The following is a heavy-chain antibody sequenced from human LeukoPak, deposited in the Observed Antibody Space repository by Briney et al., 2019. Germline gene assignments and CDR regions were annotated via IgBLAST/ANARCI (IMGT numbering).Heavy chain of an antibody. CDR1: GFTFSSYS. V-gene: IGHV3-21*01. CDR3: AREGYGGWFDP. D-gene: IGHD5-18*01. CDR2: ISSSSSYI. J-gene: IGHJ5*02. Sequence: GGSLRLSCAASGFTFSSYSMNWVRQAPGQGLEWVSSISSSSSYIYYVDSVKGRFTISRDNAKNSLYLQMNSLRAEDTAVYYCAREGYGGWFDPWGQGTLVTVSS.